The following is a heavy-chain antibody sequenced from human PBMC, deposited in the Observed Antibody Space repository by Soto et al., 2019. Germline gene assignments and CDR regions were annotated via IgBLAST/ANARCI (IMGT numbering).Heavy chain of an antibody. D-gene: IGHD2-15*01. CDR1: GYSFTSYW. V-gene: IGHV5-51*01. Sequence: PGESLKISCKGSGYSFTSYWIGWVRQMPGKGLEWMGIIYPGDSDTRYSPSFQGQVTISADKSISTAYLQWSSLKASDTAMYYCARQDRGYCSGGSCIPRGAFDIWGQGTMVTVSS. CDR3: ARQDRGYCSGGSCIPRGAFDI. CDR2: IYPGDSDT. J-gene: IGHJ3*02.